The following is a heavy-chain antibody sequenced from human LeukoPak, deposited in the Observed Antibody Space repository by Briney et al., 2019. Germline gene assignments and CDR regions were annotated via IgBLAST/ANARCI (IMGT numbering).Heavy chain of an antibody. CDR3: AKDELIAVAGTFFQSYDY. J-gene: IGHJ4*02. CDR1: GFTFSSYA. V-gene: IGHV3-23*01. Sequence: GGSLRLSCAASGFTFSSYAMSWVRQAPGKGLEWVSAISGGGGSTYYADSVKGRFTISRDNSKNTLYLQMNSLRAEDTAVYYCAKDELIAVAGTFFQSYDYWGQGTLVTVSS. CDR2: ISGGGGST. D-gene: IGHD6-19*01.